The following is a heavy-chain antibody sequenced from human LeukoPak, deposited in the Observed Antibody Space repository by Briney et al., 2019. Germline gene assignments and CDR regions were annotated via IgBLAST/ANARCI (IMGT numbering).Heavy chain of an antibody. D-gene: IGHD5-18*01. CDR2: INHSGST. V-gene: IGHV4-34*01. J-gene: IGHJ6*03. Sequence: SETLSLTCAVYGGSFSGYYWSWIRQPPGKGLEWIGEINHSGSTNYNPSLKSRVTISVDTSKNQFSLKLSSVTAADTAVYYCARVPVQLWPYYCYYMDVWGKGTTVTVSS. CDR3: ARVPVQLWPYYCYYMDV. CDR1: GGSFSGYY.